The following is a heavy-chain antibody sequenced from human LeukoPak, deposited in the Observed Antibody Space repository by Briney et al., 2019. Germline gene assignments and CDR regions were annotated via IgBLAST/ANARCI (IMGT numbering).Heavy chain of an antibody. CDR3: AKGYYDSSGYYDY. Sequence: QAGGSLRLSCAASGFTFSSYAMSWVRQAPGKGLEWVSAISGSGGSTYYADSVKGRFTISRDNSKNTLYLQMNSLRAEDTAVYYCAKGYYDSSGYYDYWGQGTLVTVSS. J-gene: IGHJ4*02. CDR2: ISGSGGST. D-gene: IGHD3-22*01. CDR1: GFTFSSYA. V-gene: IGHV3-23*01.